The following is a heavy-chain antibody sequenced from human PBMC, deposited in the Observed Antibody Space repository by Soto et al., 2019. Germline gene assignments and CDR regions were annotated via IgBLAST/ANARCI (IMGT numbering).Heavy chain of an antibody. V-gene: IGHV4-39*01. Sequence: PSETLSLTCTVSGGSISSRGYYWGWIRQPPGKGLEWIGTIYYSGSTYYNPSLKSRVTISVDTSKNQFSLKLSSVTAADTAVYYCAKQSRPLDSLTGHHLRFAFWGQGTMVTVSS. D-gene: IGHD3-9*01. CDR3: AKQSRPLDSLTGHHLRFAF. J-gene: IGHJ3*01. CDR1: GGSISSRGYY. CDR2: IYYSGST.